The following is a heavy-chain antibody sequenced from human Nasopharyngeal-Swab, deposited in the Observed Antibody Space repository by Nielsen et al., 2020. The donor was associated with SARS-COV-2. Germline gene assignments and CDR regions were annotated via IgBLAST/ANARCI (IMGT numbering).Heavy chain of an antibody. Sequence: SVTVSCKASGDTFSSYAISWVRQAPGQGLEWMGGIIPILGIANYAQKFQGRVTITADKSTSTAYMELSSLRSEDTAVYYCASRRQVGANHHAFDIWGQGTMVTVSS. CDR1: GDTFSSYA. CDR2: IIPILGIA. J-gene: IGHJ3*02. D-gene: IGHD1-26*01. CDR3: ASRRQVGANHHAFDI. V-gene: IGHV1-69*10.